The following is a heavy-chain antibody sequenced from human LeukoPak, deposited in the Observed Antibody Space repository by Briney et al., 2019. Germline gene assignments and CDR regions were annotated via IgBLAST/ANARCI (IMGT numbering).Heavy chain of an antibody. D-gene: IGHD6-6*01. CDR1: GGSITSNNYY. V-gene: IGHV4-39*01. J-gene: IGHJ5*01. CDR3: ARHSFPTYSTSSDWFDP. CDR2: INYIGST. Sequence: SETLSLTCTVSGGSITSNNYYCGWTRQPPGKGLEWIASINYIGSTYYNPSLKSRLTTSVDTSKNQFSLKLSSVTATDTAVYYCARHSFPTYSTSSDWFDPWGQGTLVTVSS.